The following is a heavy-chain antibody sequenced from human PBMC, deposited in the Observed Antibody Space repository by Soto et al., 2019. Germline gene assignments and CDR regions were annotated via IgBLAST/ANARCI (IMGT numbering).Heavy chain of an antibody. D-gene: IGHD6-19*01. CDR1: GYTFTRYP. CDR3: ASRPGSERWLVLHY. Sequence: QVQFVQSGAEVKEPGASVKVSCKASGYTFTRYPIHWVRQAPGQRPEWMGWISAGNGDTEYSQNFQGRVTITRDTSANTAYMELTNLRSDDTAVYYCASRPGSERWLVLHYWGQGTPVTVSS. J-gene: IGHJ4*02. CDR2: ISAGNGDT. V-gene: IGHV1-3*01.